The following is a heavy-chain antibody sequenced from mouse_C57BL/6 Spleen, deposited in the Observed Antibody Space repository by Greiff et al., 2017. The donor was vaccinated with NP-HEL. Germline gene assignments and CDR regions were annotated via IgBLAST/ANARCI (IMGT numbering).Heavy chain of an antibody. CDR1: GYTFSDYY. CDR2: ISHGGGST. Sequence: DVKLVQSGGGLVQPGASLKLSCAASGYTFSDYYMYWVRQTPEKRLEWVAYISHGGGSTYYPDTVKGRFTISRDNAKNTLYLQMSRLKSEDTSMYYCARTNDYYWYFDVWGTGTTVTVSS. D-gene: IGHD1-1*02. V-gene: IGHV5-12*01. J-gene: IGHJ1*03. CDR3: ARTNDYYWYFDV.